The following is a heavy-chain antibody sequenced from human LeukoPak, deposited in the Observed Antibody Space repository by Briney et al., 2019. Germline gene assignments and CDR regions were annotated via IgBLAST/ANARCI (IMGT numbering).Heavy chain of an antibody. J-gene: IGHJ3*02. CDR3: ARHDLFPPPYSGSSHAFDI. Sequence: PSETLSLTCTVSGGSISSYYWSWIWQPPGKGLEWIGYIYYSGSTNYNPSLKSRVTISVDTSKNQFSRKLRSVTAADTAVYYCARHDLFPPPYSGSSHAFDIWGQGTMVTVSS. CDR1: GGSISSYY. V-gene: IGHV4-59*08. CDR2: IYYSGST. D-gene: IGHD1-26*01.